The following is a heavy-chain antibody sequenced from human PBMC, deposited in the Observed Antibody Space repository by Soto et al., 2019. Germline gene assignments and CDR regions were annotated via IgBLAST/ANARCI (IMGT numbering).Heavy chain of an antibody. CDR3: ARFPDYGDNHFDY. Sequence: EVQLVESGGGLVQPGGSLRLSCAASGFTFGNYSMNWVRQAPGKGLGWVAYISSSMTTKYYADSVKGRFTISRDNAKNSLFLQMNSLRAEDTAVYYCARFPDYGDNHFDYWGQGTLVTVSS. CDR1: GFTFGNYS. J-gene: IGHJ4*02. D-gene: IGHD4-17*01. CDR2: ISSSMTTK. V-gene: IGHV3-48*01.